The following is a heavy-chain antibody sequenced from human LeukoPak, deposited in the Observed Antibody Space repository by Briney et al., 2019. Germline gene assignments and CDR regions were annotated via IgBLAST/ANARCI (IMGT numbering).Heavy chain of an antibody. D-gene: IGHD3-3*01. CDR2: IVVGSGNT. CDR1: GFTFTSSA. J-gene: IGHJ6*02. Sequence: SVKVSCKASGFTFTSSAMQWVRQARGQRLEWIGWIVVGSGNTNYAQKFQERVTITRDMSTSTAYMELSSLRSEDTAVYYCAAGRYDFWSGYHYGMDVWGQGTTVTVPS. V-gene: IGHV1-58*02. CDR3: AAGRYDFWSGYHYGMDV.